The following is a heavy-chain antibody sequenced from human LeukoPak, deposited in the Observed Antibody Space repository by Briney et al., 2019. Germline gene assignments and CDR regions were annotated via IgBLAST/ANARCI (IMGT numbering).Heavy chain of an antibody. J-gene: IGHJ6*03. CDR1: GGSISSGSYY. D-gene: IGHD1-26*01. CDR2: IYTSGST. CDR3: ARGRELRLYYYCYMDV. V-gene: IGHV4-61*02. Sequence: SETLSLTCTVSGGSISSGSYYWRWLRQPDGKGLEWIVRIYTSGSTNSNPSLKSRVTISVDTSKNQFSLKLSSVTAADTAVYYCARGRELRLYYYCYMDVWGKGTTVTVSS.